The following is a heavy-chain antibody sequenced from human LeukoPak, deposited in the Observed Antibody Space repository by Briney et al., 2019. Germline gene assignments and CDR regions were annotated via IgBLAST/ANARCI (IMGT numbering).Heavy chain of an antibody. CDR1: GGSFSGYY. Sequence: SETLSLTCAVYGGSFSGYYWSWIRQPPGKGLEWIGEINHSGSTNYNPSLKSRDTISVDTSKNQFSLKLSSVTAADTAVYYCAGTRLYCSSTSCLFDYWGQGTLVTVSS. D-gene: IGHD2-2*01. CDR2: INHSGST. CDR3: AGTRLYCSSTSCLFDY. V-gene: IGHV4-34*01. J-gene: IGHJ4*02.